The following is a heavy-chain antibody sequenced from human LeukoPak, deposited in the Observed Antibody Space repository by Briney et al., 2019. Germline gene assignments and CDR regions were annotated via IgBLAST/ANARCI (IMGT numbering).Heavy chain of an antibody. CDR2: INANSGAT. CDR3: AKPISGGLAVTADWFDP. CDR1: GFAFSFFA. D-gene: IGHD6-19*01. Sequence: GGSLRLPCAASGFAFSFFAMSWLRQPPGKGLEWVSTINANSGATSYAASVRGRFTISRDNSKNKLYLQLNSLRAEDTAVYYCAKPISGGLAVTADWFDPWGQGTLVVVSS. J-gene: IGHJ5*01. V-gene: IGHV3-23*01.